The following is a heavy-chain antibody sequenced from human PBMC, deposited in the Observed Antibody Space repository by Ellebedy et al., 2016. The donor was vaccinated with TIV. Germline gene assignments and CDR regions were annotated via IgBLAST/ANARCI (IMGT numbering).Heavy chain of an antibody. V-gene: IGHV3-33*01. J-gene: IGHJ4*02. CDR1: GFTFSSYG. CDR3: ARDFARGTPLSSTWHGGILDY. CDR2: IWYDGSNE. D-gene: IGHD6-13*01. Sequence: PGGSLRLSCAASGFTFSSYGMHWVRQAPGKGLEWVAFIWYDGSNEYYADSVKGRFTISRDNSKNTLYLQMNRLRAEDTAVYYCARDFARGTPLSSTWHGGILDYWGQGTQVTVSS.